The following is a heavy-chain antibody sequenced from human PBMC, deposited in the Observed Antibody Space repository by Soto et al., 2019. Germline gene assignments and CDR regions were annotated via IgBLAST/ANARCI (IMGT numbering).Heavy chain of an antibody. CDR2: ISWDGGST. Sequence: GGSLRLSCAASGFTFDDYTMHWVRQAPGKGLEWVSLISWDGGSTYYADSVKGRFTISRDNSKNSLYLQMNSLRTEDTALYYCAKDMDGYSYGLRGRNSYYYGMDVWGQGTTVTVSS. J-gene: IGHJ6*02. D-gene: IGHD5-18*01. CDR1: GFTFDDYT. CDR3: AKDMDGYSYGLRGRNSYYYGMDV. V-gene: IGHV3-43*01.